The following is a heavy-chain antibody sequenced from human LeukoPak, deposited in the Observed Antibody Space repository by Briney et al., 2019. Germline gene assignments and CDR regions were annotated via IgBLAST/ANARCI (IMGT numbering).Heavy chain of an antibody. V-gene: IGHV1-2*05. CDR1: GYTFTGYY. J-gene: IGHJ4*02. D-gene: IGHD6-13*01. CDR3: ARGGADSSSWYIIPFDY. CDR2: INPNSDAT. Sequence: ASLKVSCKASGYTFTGYYMPWVRQAPGQGLEWMGGINPNSDATDYATKFQASVTMTRDTSISTANKELSRLRSDHTVVYYCARGGADSSSWYIIPFDYWVQGTLAT.